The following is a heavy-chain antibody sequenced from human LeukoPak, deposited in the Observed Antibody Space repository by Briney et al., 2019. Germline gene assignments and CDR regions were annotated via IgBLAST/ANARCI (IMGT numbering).Heavy chain of an antibody. CDR3: AKGGGDTAMAMDY. D-gene: IGHD5-18*01. CDR1: HFTFDDYA. Sequence: GGSLRLSCAASHFTFDDYAMHWVRQAPGKGLEWASLISRDGGRTYYADSVKGRFTISRDNSKNSLFLQMTRLSAEDTAFYYCAKGGGDTAMAMDYWGQGTLVTVSS. J-gene: IGHJ4*02. CDR2: ISRDGGRT. V-gene: IGHV3-43D*03.